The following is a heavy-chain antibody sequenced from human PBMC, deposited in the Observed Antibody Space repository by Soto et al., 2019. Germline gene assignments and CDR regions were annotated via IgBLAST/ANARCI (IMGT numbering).Heavy chain of an antibody. D-gene: IGHD6-6*01. CDR2: IYYSGST. CDR3: ARDEYSSSGVGMDV. V-gene: IGHV4-59*01. CDR1: GGSISSYY. Sequence: SETLSLTCTVSGGSISSYYWSWIRQPPGKGLEWIGYIYYSGSTNYNPSLKSRVTISVDTSKNQFSLKLSSVTAADTAVYYCARDEYSSSGVGMDVWGQGTTVT. J-gene: IGHJ6*02.